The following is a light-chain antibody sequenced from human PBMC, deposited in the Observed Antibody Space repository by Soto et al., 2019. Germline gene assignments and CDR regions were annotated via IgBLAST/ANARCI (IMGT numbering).Light chain of an antibody. J-gene: IGKJ4*01. Sequence: EIVLTQFPGALSLSPGERVTLSCRASQTVSNTYLAWYQQKSGQAPKFLIYGASNRATGIPDRFSGSGSGTEFTLTISSLQSEDFAVYYCQQYNNWPLLFGGGTKVEIK. V-gene: IGKV3D-15*01. CDR2: GAS. CDR3: QQYNNWPLL. CDR1: QTVSNTY.